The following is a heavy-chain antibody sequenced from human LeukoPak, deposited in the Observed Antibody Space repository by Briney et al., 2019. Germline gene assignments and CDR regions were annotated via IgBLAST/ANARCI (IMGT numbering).Heavy chain of an antibody. CDR2: ISSDGSNT. Sequence: GGSLRLSCAASGFTFDDYAMHWVRQAPGKGLVWVARISSDGSNTNYADSVKGRFTISRDNAKNTLYLQMNSLRAEDTAVYYCVLLSLTPGWGQGTLVTVSS. J-gene: IGHJ4*02. V-gene: IGHV3-74*01. CDR3: VLLSLTPG. D-gene: IGHD3-10*01. CDR1: GFTFDDYA.